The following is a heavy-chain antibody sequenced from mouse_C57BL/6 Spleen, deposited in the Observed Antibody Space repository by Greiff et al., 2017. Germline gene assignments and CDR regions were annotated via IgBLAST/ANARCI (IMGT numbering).Heavy chain of an antibody. CDR2: FHPYNDDT. D-gene: IGHD1-1*01. CDR3: AIIYYYGSSYPYYAMDY. V-gene: IGHV1-47*01. CDR1: GYTFTTYP. J-gene: IGHJ4*01. Sequence: VHLVESGAELVKPGASVKMSCKASGYTFTTYPIEWMKQNHGKSLEWIGNFHPYNDDTKYNEKFKGKATLTVEKSSSTVYLELSRLTSDDSAVYYCAIIYYYGSSYPYYAMDYWGQGTSVTVSS.